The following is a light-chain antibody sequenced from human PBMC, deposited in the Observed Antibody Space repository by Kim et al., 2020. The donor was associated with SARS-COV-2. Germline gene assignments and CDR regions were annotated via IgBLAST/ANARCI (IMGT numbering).Light chain of an antibody. V-gene: IGKV1-9*01. Sequence: ASVGDRVTIACRASPAASTYLAWYQQKPPKAPRLLIYAASTLQSGVPSRFSGSGSGTDFTLTIRNLQAEDSAIYYCQQLNSLPLTFGGGTKVDIK. CDR3: QQLNSLPLT. CDR2: AAS. J-gene: IGKJ4*01. CDR1: PAASTY.